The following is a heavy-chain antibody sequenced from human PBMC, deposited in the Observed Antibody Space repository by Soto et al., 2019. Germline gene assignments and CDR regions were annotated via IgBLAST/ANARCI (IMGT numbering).Heavy chain of an antibody. CDR1: GYPFRADN. Sequence: EVQLVESGGGLVKPGGSLRLSCTGYGYPFRADNINWVRQAPGKGLEWVSSITVGSSHIYQPNSMKGRFTISRDDAKNSVYLQIDSLRDEDTALYYCSRSPEVGVRGAYWGQGTLVTLSS. CDR3: SRSPEVGVRGAY. D-gene: IGHD3-16*01. CDR2: ITVGSSHI. V-gene: IGHV3-21*01. J-gene: IGHJ4*02.